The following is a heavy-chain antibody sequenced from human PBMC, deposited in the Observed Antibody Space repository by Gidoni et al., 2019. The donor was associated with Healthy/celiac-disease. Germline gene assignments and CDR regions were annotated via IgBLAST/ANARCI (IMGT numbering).Heavy chain of an antibody. CDR2: FDPEDGET. V-gene: IGHV1-24*01. CDR3: ATPRSYWYFDL. Sequence: QVQLVQSGAEVKKPGASVKVSYEVAGDTLTELAMHWVRQAPGKGLEWMGGFDPEDGETIYAQKFQVRVTMTEYTSTDSAYMELSSLRSADTAVYYCATPRSYWYFDLWGRGTLVTVSS. CDR1: GDTLTELA. J-gene: IGHJ2*01.